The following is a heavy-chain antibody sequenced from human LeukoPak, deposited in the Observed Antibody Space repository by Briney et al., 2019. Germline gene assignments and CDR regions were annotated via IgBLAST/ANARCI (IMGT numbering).Heavy chain of an antibody. J-gene: IGHJ4*02. V-gene: IGHV3-23*01. D-gene: IGHD6-13*01. CDR1: GFTFSSYA. Sequence: GGSLRLSCAASGFTFSSYAMSWVRQAPGKGLEWVSGIGGIGGSTYYADSVKGQFTISRDNSKNTLFLQMNSLRAEDTGVYYCAKGQNGLAAAGTDFDYWGQGTLVTVSS. CDR2: IGGIGGST. CDR3: AKGQNGLAAAGTDFDY.